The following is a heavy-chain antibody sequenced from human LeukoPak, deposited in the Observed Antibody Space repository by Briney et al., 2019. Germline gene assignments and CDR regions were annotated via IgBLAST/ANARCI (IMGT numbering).Heavy chain of an antibody. D-gene: IGHD3-22*01. Sequence: GGSLRLSCAASGFTFTTYWMHWVRQAPGKGLVWVSHINSDGSITSYADSVKGRFTISRDNAKNTLYLQMNSLRAEDTAVYYCAKATYYYDSSGYYYGEKAFDYWGQGTLVTVSS. CDR2: INSDGSIT. V-gene: IGHV3-74*01. CDR1: GFTFTTYW. CDR3: AKATYYYDSSGYYYGEKAFDY. J-gene: IGHJ4*02.